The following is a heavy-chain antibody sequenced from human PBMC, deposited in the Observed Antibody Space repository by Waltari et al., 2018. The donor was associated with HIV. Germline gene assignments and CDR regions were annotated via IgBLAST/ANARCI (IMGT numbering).Heavy chain of an antibody. V-gene: IGHV1-69*05. CDR1: RLTFTSYV. CDR3: ARDGVRYSGTFYSDY. J-gene: IGHJ4*02. D-gene: IGHD1-26*01. Sequence: QVHIMQSGAEVKKPGSSVKISCRASRLTFTSYVLSWVRQAPGQGLEWMGGIKPPFGAANYPQKFQGRVTMTTDTSTTTAYMELRSLRFDDTATYYCARDGVRYSGTFYSDYWGQGTLVTISS. CDR2: IKPPFGAA.